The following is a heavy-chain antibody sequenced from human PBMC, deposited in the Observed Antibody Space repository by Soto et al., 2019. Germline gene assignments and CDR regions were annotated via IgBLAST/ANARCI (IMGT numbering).Heavy chain of an antibody. D-gene: IGHD6-6*01. CDR2: VYYTGST. J-gene: IGHJ4*02. V-gene: IGHV4-59*01. Sequence: QVQLQESGPGLVKPSETLSLTGRVSGGSMSGYYWSWVRLAPGKGLEWIGYVYYTGSTNYNPSLQSRVSISVDTSNKHFSLSLSLVTAADTAVYFCARSIAVPSGHIDHWGQGIRVTISS. CDR3: ARSIAVPSGHIDH. CDR1: GGSMSGYY.